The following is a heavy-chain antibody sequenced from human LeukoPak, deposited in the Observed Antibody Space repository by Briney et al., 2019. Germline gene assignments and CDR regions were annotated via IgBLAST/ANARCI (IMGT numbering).Heavy chain of an antibody. CDR1: GFTFSTFA. Sequence: GRSLRLSCAASGFTFSTFAMHWVRQAPGKALEWVAVISFDGNNKYYADSVKGRFTISRDNSRNTLYLQVSSLRADDTAVYYCARDFESLHFFDYWGQGSLVTVSS. CDR3: ARDFESLHFFDY. V-gene: IGHV3-30-3*01. CDR2: ISFDGNNK. D-gene: IGHD2/OR15-2a*01. J-gene: IGHJ4*02.